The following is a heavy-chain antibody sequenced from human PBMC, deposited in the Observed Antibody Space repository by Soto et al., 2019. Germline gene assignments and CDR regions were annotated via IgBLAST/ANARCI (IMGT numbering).Heavy chain of an antibody. Sequence: GVSLRLSCSASGFTFSSYAMHWVRQAPGKGLEYVSAISSNGGSTYYADSVKGRFTISRDNSKNTLYLQMSSLRAEDTAVYYCVKDFGAPYSSGWYWSYYYGMDVWGQSTTGTVAS. CDR2: ISSNGGST. D-gene: IGHD6-19*01. CDR3: VKDFGAPYSSGWYWSYYYGMDV. V-gene: IGHV3-64D*06. CDR1: GFTFSSYA. J-gene: IGHJ6*02.